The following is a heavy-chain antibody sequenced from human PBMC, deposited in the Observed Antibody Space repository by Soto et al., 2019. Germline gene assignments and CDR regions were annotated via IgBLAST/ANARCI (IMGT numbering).Heavy chain of an antibody. J-gene: IGHJ3*02. CDR3: ARDRTPFTSVTSDAFDI. CDR1: GFTFSSYG. D-gene: IGHD4-17*01. V-gene: IGHV3-33*01. Sequence: QVQLVESGGGVVQPGGSLRLSCAASGFTFSSYGMHWVRQAPGKGLEWVAFIWYDGSKKYYADSVKGRFTISRDNSKNTLYLQMNSLRAEDTAVYYCARDRTPFTSVTSDAFDIWGQGTMVTVSS. CDR2: IWYDGSKK.